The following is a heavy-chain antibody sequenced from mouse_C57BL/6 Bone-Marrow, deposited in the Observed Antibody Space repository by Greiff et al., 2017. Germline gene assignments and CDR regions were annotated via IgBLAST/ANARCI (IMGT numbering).Heavy chain of an antibody. CDR2: IDPEDGDT. CDR1: GFNIKDAY. Sequence: EVQRQQSGAELVRPGASVKLSCTASGFNIKDAYMHWVKQRPEQGLEGIGWIDPEDGDTESASKFKGKATITADTSSNTAYMQLSSLTSEDTAVYCCTTVGVTVPFAYWGQGTLVTVSA. CDR3: TTVGVTVPFAY. J-gene: IGHJ3*01. V-gene: IGHV14-4*01. D-gene: IGHD2-1*01.